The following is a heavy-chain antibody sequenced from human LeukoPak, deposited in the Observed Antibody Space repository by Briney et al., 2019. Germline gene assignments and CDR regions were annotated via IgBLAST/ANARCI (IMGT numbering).Heavy chain of an antibody. CDR1: GFTFSNYA. D-gene: IGHD3-10*01. CDR3: AGDASYYGSGNYF. CDR2: ISGSGGST. Sequence: GGSLRLSCAASGFTFSNYAMSWVRQAPGKGLEWVSTISGSGGSTYYADSVKGRFTISRDNSKNTLYLQTNSLRAEDTAVYYCAGDASYYGSGNYFWGRGTLVTVSS. V-gene: IGHV3-23*01. J-gene: IGHJ4*02.